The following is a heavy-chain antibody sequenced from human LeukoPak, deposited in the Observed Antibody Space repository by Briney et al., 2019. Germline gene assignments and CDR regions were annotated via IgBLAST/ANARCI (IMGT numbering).Heavy chain of an antibody. CDR2: IYHSGST. D-gene: IGHD6-13*01. J-gene: IGHJ5*02. CDR1: GYSISSGYY. Sequence: PSETLSLTCAVSGYSISSGYYWGWIRQPPGKGLEWIGSIYHSGSTYYNPSLKSRVTISVDTSKNQFSLKLSSVTAADTAVYYCAIDYRSSWFDPWGQGTLVTVSS. CDR3: AIDYRSSWFDP. V-gene: IGHV4-38-2*02.